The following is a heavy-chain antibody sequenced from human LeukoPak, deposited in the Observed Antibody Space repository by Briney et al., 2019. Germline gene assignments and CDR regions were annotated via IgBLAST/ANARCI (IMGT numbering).Heavy chain of an antibody. CDR3: ARGLNSGYPTS. V-gene: IGHV3-9*01. CDR2: ISWNSGSI. J-gene: IGHJ5*02. D-gene: IGHD3-22*01. Sequence: PGRSLRLSCAASGFTFDDYAMHWVRQAPGKGLEWVSGISWNSGSIGYVDSVKGRFTISRDNAKNSLYLQMNSLRAEDTAVYYCARGLNSGYPTSWGQGTLVTVSS. CDR1: GFTFDDYA.